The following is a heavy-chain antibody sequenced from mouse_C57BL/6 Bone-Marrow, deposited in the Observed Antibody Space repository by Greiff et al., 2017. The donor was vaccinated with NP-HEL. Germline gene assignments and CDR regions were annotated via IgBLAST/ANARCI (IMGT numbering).Heavy chain of an antibody. Sequence: VQLQQPGAELVKPGASVKLSCKASGYTFTSYWMQWVNQRPGQGLEWIGEIDPSDSYTNYNQKFKGKATLTVDTSSSTAYMQLSSLTSEDSAVYYCARGGIYYGNYYYAMDYWGQGTSVTVSS. D-gene: IGHD2-1*01. CDR2: IDPSDSYT. CDR1: GYTFTSYW. V-gene: IGHV1-50*01. CDR3: ARGGIYYGNYYYAMDY. J-gene: IGHJ4*01.